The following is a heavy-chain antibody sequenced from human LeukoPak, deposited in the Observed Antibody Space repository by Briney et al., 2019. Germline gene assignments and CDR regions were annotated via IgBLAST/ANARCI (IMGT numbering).Heavy chain of an antibody. CDR1: GFTFSSYE. CDR3: ARWQINLYYFDY. J-gene: IGHJ4*02. Sequence: GSLRLSCAASGFTFSSYEMNWVRQPPGKGLEWIGNFYYSVNTFYNPSLKSRVTISVDTSKNQFSLKLSSVTAADTAVYYCARWQINLYYFDYWAQGTLVTVSS. V-gene: IGHV4-59*04. D-gene: IGHD5-24*01. CDR2: FYYSVNT.